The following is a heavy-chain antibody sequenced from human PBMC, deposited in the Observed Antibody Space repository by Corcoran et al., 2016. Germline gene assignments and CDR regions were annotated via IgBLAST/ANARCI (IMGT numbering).Heavy chain of an antibody. CDR1: GYTFTSYY. CDR2: INPSGGST. J-gene: IGHJ4*02. Sequence: QVQLVQSGAEVKKPGASVKVSCKASGYTFTSYYMHWVRQAPGQGLEWMGIINPSGGSTSYAPKFQGRVTMTRDTSTSTVYMELSSLRSEDTAVYYCARDHSIAVAGNWYDYWGQGTLVTVSS. V-gene: IGHV1-46*01. D-gene: IGHD6-19*01. CDR3: ARDHSIAVAGNWYDY.